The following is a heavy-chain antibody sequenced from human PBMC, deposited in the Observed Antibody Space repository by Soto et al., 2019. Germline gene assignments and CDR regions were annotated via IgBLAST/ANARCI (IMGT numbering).Heavy chain of an antibody. CDR3: ARVRKQLWFPTLDY. CDR1: GGSISSGGYY. D-gene: IGHD5-18*01. CDR2: IYYSGST. J-gene: IGHJ4*02. Sequence: PSETLSLTCTVSGGSISSGGYYWSWIRQHPGKGLEWIGYIYYSGSTYYNPSLKSRVTISVDTSKNQFSLRLSSVTAADTAVYYCARVRKQLWFPTLDYWGQGTLVTVSS. V-gene: IGHV4-31*03.